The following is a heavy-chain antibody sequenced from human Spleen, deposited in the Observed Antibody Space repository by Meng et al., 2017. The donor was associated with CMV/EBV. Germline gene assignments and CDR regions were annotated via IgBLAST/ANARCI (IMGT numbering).Heavy chain of an antibody. Sequence: GESLKISCAASGFTFDDYGMNWVRQAPGKGLEWVSSISSASSHIYYADSVKGRFTISRDNAKNSLYLQMNSLRAEDTAVYYCASSITMVRGVIRAYYYGMDVWGQGTTVTVSS. CDR2: ISSASSHI. D-gene: IGHD3-10*01. J-gene: IGHJ6*02. CDR3: ASSITMVRGVIRAYYYGMDV. CDR1: GFTFDDYG. V-gene: IGHV3-21*04.